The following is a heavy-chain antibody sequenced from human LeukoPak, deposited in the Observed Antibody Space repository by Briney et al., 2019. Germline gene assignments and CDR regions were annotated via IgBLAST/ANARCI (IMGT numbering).Heavy chain of an antibody. J-gene: IGHJ4*02. Sequence: GGPLRLSCAASGFTVRNTYMNWVRQAPGKGLEWVSVIYSGGCTYYADYVKGRFIISRHTSKNMLYLQMHSLRAEDTAVYYCVKDDRRYGDYGYFDYWGQGARVTVSS. CDR3: VKDDRRYGDYGYFDY. CDR1: GFTVRNTY. D-gene: IGHD4-17*01. V-gene: IGHV3-66*01. CDR2: IYSGGCT.